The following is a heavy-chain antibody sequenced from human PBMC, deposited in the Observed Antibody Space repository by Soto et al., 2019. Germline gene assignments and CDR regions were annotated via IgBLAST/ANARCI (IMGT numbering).Heavy chain of an antibody. CDR2: IYYSGTS. CDR3: GRLCSGGSCYLVIDY. V-gene: IGHV4-59*04. Sequence: LSLTCTVSGGSISSYYWSWIRQPPGKGLEWIGNIYYSGTSYYTPSLKSRVTISVDTSNNQFSLKLSSVTASDTAVYYCGRLCSGGSCYLVIDYWGQGSLVTVSS. J-gene: IGHJ4*02. D-gene: IGHD2-15*01. CDR1: GGSISSYY.